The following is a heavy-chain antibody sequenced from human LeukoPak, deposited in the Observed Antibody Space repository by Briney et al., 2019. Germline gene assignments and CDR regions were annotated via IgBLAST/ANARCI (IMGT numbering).Heavy chain of an antibody. J-gene: IGHJ4*02. CDR2: IYYSGST. CDR1: GGSISSYY. CDR3: ASLPHDYSDFDC. V-gene: IGHV4-59*01. D-gene: IGHD4-11*01. Sequence: SETLSLTCTVSGGSISSYYWSWIRQPPGKGLEWIGYIYYSGSTNYNPSLKSRVTISVDTSKNQFSLKLSSVTAADTAVYYCASLPHDYSDFDCWGQGTLVTVSS.